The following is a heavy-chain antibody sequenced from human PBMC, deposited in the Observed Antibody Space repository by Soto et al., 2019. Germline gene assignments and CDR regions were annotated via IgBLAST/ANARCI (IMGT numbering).Heavy chain of an antibody. J-gene: IGHJ4*02. V-gene: IGHV1-69*13. CDR1: GGTFSSYA. CDR3: AGAEYYYDSSGYYHPFDY. D-gene: IGHD3-22*01. CDR2: IIPIFGTA. Sequence: SVKVSCKASGGTFSSYAISWVRQAPGQGLEWMGGIIPIFGTANYAQKFQGRVTITADESTSTAYMELSSLRSEDTAVYYCAGAEYYYDSSGYYHPFDYWGQGTLVTVSS.